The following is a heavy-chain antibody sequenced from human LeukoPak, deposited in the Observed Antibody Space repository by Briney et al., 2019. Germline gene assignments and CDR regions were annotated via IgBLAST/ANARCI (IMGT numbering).Heavy chain of an antibody. CDR3: ARGHCTSGSCSRWFDP. D-gene: IGHD2-15*01. CDR1: GGSISSYY. CDR2: IHYTGST. J-gene: IGHJ5*02. V-gene: IGHV4-59*08. Sequence: SETLSLTCTVSGGSISSYYWSWIRQSPGKGLECIGYIHYTGSTNYNPSLKSRVTISVDTSKNQFSLKLSSVTAADTAVYYCARGHCTSGSCSRWFDPWGQGTLVTGPS.